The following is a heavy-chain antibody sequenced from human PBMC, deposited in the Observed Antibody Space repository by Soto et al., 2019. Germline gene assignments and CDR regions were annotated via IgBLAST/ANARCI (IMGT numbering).Heavy chain of an antibody. CDR2: INQDGREK. D-gene: IGHD3-3*01. Sequence: GGSLRLSCAASGFTFRSYWVNWVRQAPGKGRQWVANINQDGREKYYVDSVKGRFTISRDNATNSLYLQMNSLRAEDTAVYYCARGSTYNFWSGYCHYGMDVWGQGTTVTVSS. V-gene: IGHV3-7*03. J-gene: IGHJ6*02. CDR3: ARGSTYNFWSGYCHYGMDV. CDR1: GFTFRSYW.